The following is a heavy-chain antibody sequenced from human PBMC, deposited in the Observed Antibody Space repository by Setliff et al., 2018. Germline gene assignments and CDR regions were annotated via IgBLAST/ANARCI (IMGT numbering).Heavy chain of an antibody. D-gene: IGHD6-6*01. CDR1: GGTFSSYD. V-gene: IGHV1-18*01. Sequence: ASVQVSCKASGGTFSSYDISWVRQAPGQGLEWMGWISAYNGNTNCAQKLQGRVTMTTDTSTSTAYMELRSLRSDDTAVYYCARDFPPLYSSSFSDAFDIWGQGTMVTVSS. CDR2: ISAYNGNT. CDR3: ARDFPPLYSSSFSDAFDI. J-gene: IGHJ3*02.